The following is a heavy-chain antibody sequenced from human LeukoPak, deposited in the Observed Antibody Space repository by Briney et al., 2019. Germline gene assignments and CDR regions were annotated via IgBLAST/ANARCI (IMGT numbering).Heavy chain of an antibody. V-gene: IGHV5-51*01. CDR1: GYSFTSYW. CDR3: ARGALPAVNGFDP. CDR2: IYPGDSDT. D-gene: IGHD2-2*01. J-gene: IGHJ5*02. Sequence: GESLKISCKGSGYSFTSYWIAWVRQMPGKGLEWMGIIYPGDSDTRYSPSFQGQVTISADKSISTAYLQWSSLKASDTAMYYCARGALPAVNGFDPWGQGTLVTVSS.